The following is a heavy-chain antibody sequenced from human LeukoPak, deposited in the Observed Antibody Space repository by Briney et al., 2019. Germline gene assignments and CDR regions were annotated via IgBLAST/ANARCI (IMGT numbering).Heavy chain of an antibody. CDR2: IYTSGST. Sequence: KSSETLSLTCTVSGGSISSYYWSWIRQPAGKGLEWIGRIYTSGSTNYNPSLKSRVTISVDTSKNQFSLKLSSVTAADTAAYYCARSPVDYYDSSGYYKAPPNEIYYFDYWGQGTLVTVSS. CDR3: ARSPVDYYDSSGYYKAPPNEIYYFDY. V-gene: IGHV4-4*07. CDR1: GGSISSYY. J-gene: IGHJ4*02. D-gene: IGHD3-22*01.